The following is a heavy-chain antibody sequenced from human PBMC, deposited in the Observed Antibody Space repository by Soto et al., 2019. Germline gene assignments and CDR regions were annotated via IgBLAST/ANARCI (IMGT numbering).Heavy chain of an antibody. Sequence: QVQLVQSGAEVKKPGASVKISCKASGYTFTRYTMNWVRQAPGQRLEWMGWINSDNGNTKSSQKFQDRVIITRDTSASTAYMDLSRLRSEATAVYYCARGIATGQLDPWGQGTLVTVSS. J-gene: IGHJ5*02. CDR3: ARGIATGQLDP. D-gene: IGHD2-15*01. V-gene: IGHV1-3*01. CDR2: INSDNGNT. CDR1: GYTFTRYT.